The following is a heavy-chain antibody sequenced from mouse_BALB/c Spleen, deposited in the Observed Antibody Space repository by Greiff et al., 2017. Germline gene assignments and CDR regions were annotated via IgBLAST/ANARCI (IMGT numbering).Heavy chain of an antibody. CDR2: ISTYYGDA. V-gene: IGHV1S137*01. J-gene: IGHJ1*01. CDR1: GYTFTDYA. Sequence: VKLVESGAELVRPGVSVKISCKGSGYTFTDYAMHWVKQSHAKSLEWIGVISTYYGDASYNQKFKGKATMTVDKSSSTAYMELARLTSEDSAIYYCAIDYGWYFDVWGAGTTVTVSS. CDR3: AIDYGWYFDV. D-gene: IGHD1-1*01.